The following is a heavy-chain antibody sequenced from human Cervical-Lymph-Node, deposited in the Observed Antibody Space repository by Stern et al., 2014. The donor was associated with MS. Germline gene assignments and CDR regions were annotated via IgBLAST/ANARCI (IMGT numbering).Heavy chain of an antibody. D-gene: IGHD3-10*01. CDR3: ARLSGDLYYYGMDV. CDR2: IIPIFGTA. CDR1: GGTFSSYA. J-gene: IGHJ6*02. V-gene: IGHV1-69*01. Sequence: VQLVQSGAEVKKPGSSVKVSCKASGGTFSSYAISWVRQAPGQGLEWRGGIIPIFGTANYAQKFQGRVTITADESTSTAYMELSSLRSEDTAVYYCARLSGDLYYYGMDVWGQGTTVTVSS.